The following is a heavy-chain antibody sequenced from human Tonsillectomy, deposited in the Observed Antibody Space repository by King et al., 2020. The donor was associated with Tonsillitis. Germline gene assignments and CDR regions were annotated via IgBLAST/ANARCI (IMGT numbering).Heavy chain of an antibody. J-gene: IGHJ6*03. CDR2: IYYSGSA. V-gene: IGHV4-31*03. CDR3: ARDVGRDFTSGDRSAYFYMDV. Sequence: VQLQESGPGLVKPSQTLYLTCTVPGGTISTGGYNWSWLRQHPGKGLEWIGYIYYSGSAYYSPSLKSRVTLSVDTSKNQFSLKLTSVTAADTAVYYCARDVGRDFTSGDRSAYFYMDVWGRGATGTVSS. CDR1: GGTISTGGYN. D-gene: IGHD2-21*02.